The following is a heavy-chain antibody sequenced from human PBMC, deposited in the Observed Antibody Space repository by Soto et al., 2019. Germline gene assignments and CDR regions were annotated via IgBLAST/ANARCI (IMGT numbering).Heavy chain of an antibody. V-gene: IGHV4-4*02. Sequence: SETLSLTCAVSGDSISSSVWLTLFRQPPGKGLEWIGEVFHTGDTYFNPSLRSRVAMSVDKSTNEFSLKVTSVTAADTAIYYCARGPVVTPFVDYWGQGTLVTVSS. CDR1: GDSISSSVW. J-gene: IGHJ4*02. CDR3: ARGPVVTPFVDY. CDR2: VFHTGDT. D-gene: IGHD2-21*02.